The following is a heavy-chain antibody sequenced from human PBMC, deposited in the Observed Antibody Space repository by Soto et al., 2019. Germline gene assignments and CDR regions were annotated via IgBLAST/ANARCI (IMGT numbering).Heavy chain of an antibody. CDR2: ISRDGGTK. CDR3: PGEVASGY. J-gene: IGHJ4*02. Sequence: QVQLVESGGVVVQPGRSLRLSCAVSGFTVSTYGMHWVRQAPGKGLEWVAVISRDGGTKYYADSVKGRFTISRDNSRNTMFLEMNSLRGDDMAVYYCPGEVASGYWGQGTLVTVSS. CDR1: GFTVSTYG. D-gene: IGHD2-21*01. V-gene: IGHV3-30*03.